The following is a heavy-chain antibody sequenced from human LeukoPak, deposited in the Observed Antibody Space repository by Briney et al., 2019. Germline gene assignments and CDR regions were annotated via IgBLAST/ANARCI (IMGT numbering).Heavy chain of an antibody. V-gene: IGHV1-18*01. D-gene: IGHD2-2*01. CDR1: GYTFTSYG. CDR3: ARDLRRYCSSTSCVSPY. CDR2: ISAYNGNT. Sequence: ASVKVSCKASGYTFTSYGISWVRQAPGQWLEWMGWISAYNGNTNYAQKLQGRVTMTTDTSTSTAYMELRSLRSDDTAVYYCARDLRRYCSSTSCVSPYWGQGTLVTVSS. J-gene: IGHJ4*02.